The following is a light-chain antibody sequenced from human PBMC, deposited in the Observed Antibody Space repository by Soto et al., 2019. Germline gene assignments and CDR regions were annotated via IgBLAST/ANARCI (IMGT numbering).Light chain of an antibody. CDR2: AAS. J-gene: IGKJ2*01. V-gene: IGKV1-39*01. CDR3: QQNYSTPLYT. CDR1: QSISSY. Sequence: DIQMTQSPSSLSASVGDRVTITCRASQSISSYLNWYQQKPGKAPKLLIYAASSLQSGVPSRFSGSGSGTDFTLTISSLQPEDFATYYCQQNYSTPLYTFGQGTKVDIK.